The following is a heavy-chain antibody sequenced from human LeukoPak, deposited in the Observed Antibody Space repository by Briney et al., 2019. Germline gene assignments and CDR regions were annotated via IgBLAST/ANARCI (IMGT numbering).Heavy chain of an antibody. J-gene: IGHJ4*02. D-gene: IGHD2-15*01. CDR1: GVTFSSHG. CDR3: ARESACRSSCRYFDF. CDR2: ITGSGDRT. Sequence: GGSLRLSCGVSGVTFSSHGMNWVRQAPGKGLEWVSAITGSGDRTYYTDSVRGRFTVSRDNSKNTVFLQMNSLRAEDTAVYYCARESACRSSCRYFDFWGQGTLVTVSS. V-gene: IGHV3-23*01.